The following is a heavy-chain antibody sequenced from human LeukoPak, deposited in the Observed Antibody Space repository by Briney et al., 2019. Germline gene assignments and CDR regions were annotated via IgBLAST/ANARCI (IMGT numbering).Heavy chain of an antibody. J-gene: IGHJ6*02. Sequence: ASVKVSCKASGYTFTSYDINWVRQATGQGLEWMGWMNPNSGNTGYAQKFQGRVTMTRNTSINAAYMELSSLRSEDTAVYYCARGGPNCSGASCYPYGMDVWGQGTTVTVSS. CDR3: ARGGPNCSGASCYPYGMDV. V-gene: IGHV1-8*01. D-gene: IGHD2-15*01. CDR1: GYTFTSYD. CDR2: MNPNSGNT.